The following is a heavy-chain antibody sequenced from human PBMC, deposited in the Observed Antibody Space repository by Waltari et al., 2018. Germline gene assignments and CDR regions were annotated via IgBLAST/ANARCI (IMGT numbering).Heavy chain of an antibody. CDR3: ARVNTMVRGVITRAPFDL. CDR2: INHSGNT. CDR1: GGSFSGYY. V-gene: IGHV4-34*01. D-gene: IGHD3-10*01. J-gene: IGHJ2*01. Sequence: QVQLQQWGAGLLKPSATLSLTCAVYGGSFSGYYWSLIRQPPGQGLEWSGEINHSGNTNYNPSLKSRVTISVDTSKNQFSLKLSSVTAADTAVYYCARVNTMVRGVITRAPFDLWGRGTLVTVSS.